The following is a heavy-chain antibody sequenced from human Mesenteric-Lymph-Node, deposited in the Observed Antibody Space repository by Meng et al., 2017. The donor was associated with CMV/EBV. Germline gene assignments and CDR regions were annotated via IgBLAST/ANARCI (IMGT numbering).Heavy chain of an antibody. J-gene: IGHJ5*02. CDR2: INVNSGVG. CDR1: GYKFTARH. V-gene: IGHV1-2*02. Sequence: ASVKVSCKSSGYKFTARHLHWVRQTPGQVFEWLGWINVNSGVGDYAQKFQGRVTMTRDTSINTAYLELSRLTFDDTAVYYCATDSGTFPNWLDPWGQGTLVTVSS. CDR3: ATDSGTFPNWLDP. D-gene: IGHD5-12*01.